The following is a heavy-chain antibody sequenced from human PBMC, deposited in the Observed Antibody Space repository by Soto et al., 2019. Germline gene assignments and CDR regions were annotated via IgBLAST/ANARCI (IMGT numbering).Heavy chain of an antibody. J-gene: IGHJ4*02. CDR3: ASDPGELGISGVENHFGY. CDR2: INTGNGNT. D-gene: IGHD7-27*01. CDR1: GYIFTSYA. Sequence: QVQLVQAGAEVKKPGASVKVSCKAAGYIFTSYAMHWVRQAPGQRLEWMGWINTGNGNTKYSQKFQGRVTITRDTSGSTACRELRSLRSEDPAVYYCASDPGELGISGVENHFGYGGQGTLLNVSS. V-gene: IGHV1-3*04.